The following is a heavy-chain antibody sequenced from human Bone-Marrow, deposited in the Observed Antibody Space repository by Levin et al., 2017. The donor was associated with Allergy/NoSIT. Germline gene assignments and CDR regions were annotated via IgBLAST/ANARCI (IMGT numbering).Heavy chain of an antibody. V-gene: IGHV3-48*01. J-gene: IGHJ6*02. CDR1: GFTFRRFS. CDR2: ITSSGTAI. CDR3: VRVMGGFYSNYFYGMDV. Sequence: LSLTCAASGFTFRRFSLNWVRQAPGKGLEWVSDITSSGTAIHYADSVKGRFTISRDNDKNSLYLQMNSLRAEDTAVYYCVRVMGGFYSNYFYGMDVWGQGTTVTVSS. D-gene: IGHD4-11*01.